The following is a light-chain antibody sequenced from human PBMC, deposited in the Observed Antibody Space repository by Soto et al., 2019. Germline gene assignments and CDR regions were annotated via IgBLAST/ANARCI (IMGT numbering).Light chain of an antibody. CDR1: SSNIGAGYD. Sequence: QSVLTQPPSVSGAPGQRVTISCSGSSSNIGAGYDVHWYQQLPGTAPRLLIYVSRNRPSGVPDRFSGSKSGTSASLAITGLQTDDEADYYCQSYDSSLRLAVFGGGTKVTXL. V-gene: IGLV1-40*01. CDR3: QSYDSSLRLAV. CDR2: VSR. J-gene: IGLJ3*02.